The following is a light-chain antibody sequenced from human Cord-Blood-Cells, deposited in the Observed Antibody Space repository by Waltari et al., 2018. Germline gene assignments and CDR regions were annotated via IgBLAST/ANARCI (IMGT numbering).Light chain of an antibody. CDR3: QAWDSSTWV. Sequence: SYELTQPPSVSVSPGQTASITCSGDKLGDKYACWYQQKPGQSPVLVIHQDSKRPSGIPGRFSGSNSGNPATMTISGTQAMDEADYYCQAWDSSTWVFGGGTKLTVL. V-gene: IGLV3-1*01. CDR1: KLGDKY. J-gene: IGLJ3*02. CDR2: QDS.